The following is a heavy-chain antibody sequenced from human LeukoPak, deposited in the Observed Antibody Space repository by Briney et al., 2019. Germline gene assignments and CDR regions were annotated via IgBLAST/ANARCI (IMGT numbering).Heavy chain of an antibody. CDR3: ARLRRSYDY. D-gene: IGHD5-12*01. J-gene: IGHJ4*02. V-gene: IGHV4-34*01. CDR2: INHSGST. CDR1: GGSFSGYY. Sequence: SETLSLTCAVYGGSFSGYYWSWIRQPPGKGLEWIGEINHSGSTNYNPSLKSRVTISVDTSKSQFSLKLSSVTAADTAVYYCARLRRSYDYWGQGTLVTVSS.